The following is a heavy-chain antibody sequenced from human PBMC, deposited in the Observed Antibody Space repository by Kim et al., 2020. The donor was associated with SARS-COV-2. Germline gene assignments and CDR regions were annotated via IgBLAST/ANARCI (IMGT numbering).Heavy chain of an antibody. D-gene: IGHD5-12*01. CDR3: AGTPIVATIFSIQPSPNFFAY. V-gene: IGHV4-31*03. J-gene: IGHJ4*02. Sequence: SETLSLTCTVSGGSISSGGYYWSWIRQHPGKRLEWIGYIYYSGSTYYNPSLKSRVTISVDTSKKQFSLKLSSVTAADTAVYYCAGTPIVATIFSIQPSPNFFAYWGKGTLVTVSS. CDR2: IYYSGST. CDR1: GGSISSGGYY.